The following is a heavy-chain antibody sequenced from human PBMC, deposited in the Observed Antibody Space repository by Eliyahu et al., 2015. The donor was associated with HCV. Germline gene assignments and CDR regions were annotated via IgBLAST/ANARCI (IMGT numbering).Heavy chain of an antibody. CDR2: INHSGST. J-gene: IGHJ5*02. V-gene: IGHV4-34*01. CDR3: ARGPQLEGKNWFDP. Sequence: QVQLQQWGAGLLKPSETLSLTCAVYGGSFSGYYWSWIRQPPGKGLEWIGEINHSGSTNYNPSLKSRVTISVDTSKNQFSLKLSSVTAADTAVYYCARGPQLEGKNWFDPWGQGTLVTVSS. CDR1: GGSFSGYY. D-gene: IGHD1-1*01.